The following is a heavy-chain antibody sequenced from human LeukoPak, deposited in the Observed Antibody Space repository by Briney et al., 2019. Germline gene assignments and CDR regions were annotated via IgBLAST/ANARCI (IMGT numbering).Heavy chain of an antibody. Sequence: GGSLRLSCAASGFSFNTYSMNWVRQAPGKGLEWISYISDSGDTIYSADSVKGRFTISRSNAENSLFLQMNSLRAEDTAMYYCAREPTRINLLTYGPWDAYDIWAKGQWSPSLQ. CDR3: AREPTRINLLTYGPWDAYDI. CDR1: GFSFNTYS. D-gene: IGHD1-14*01. V-gene: IGHV3-48*04. CDR2: ISDSGDTI. J-gene: IGHJ3*02.